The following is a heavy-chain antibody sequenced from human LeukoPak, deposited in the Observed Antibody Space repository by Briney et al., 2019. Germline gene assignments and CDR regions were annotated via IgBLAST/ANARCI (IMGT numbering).Heavy chain of an antibody. Sequence: GGSLRLSCAASGFIFSRHWMTWVRQAPGKGLEWVANIKEDGSEKNYVDSVKGRFTISRDNAKNSAFLQMNSLRADDTAVYYCARDTRYGDNDYWGQGTLVTVSS. CDR2: IKEDGSEK. CDR3: ARDTRYGDNDY. D-gene: IGHD4-17*01. J-gene: IGHJ4*02. V-gene: IGHV3-7*05. CDR1: GFIFSRHW.